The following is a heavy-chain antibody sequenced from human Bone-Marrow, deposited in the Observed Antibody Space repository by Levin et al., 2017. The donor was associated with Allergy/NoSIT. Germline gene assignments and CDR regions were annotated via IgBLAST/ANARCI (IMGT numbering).Heavy chain of an antibody. CDR2: INSDGSST. V-gene: IGHV3-74*01. J-gene: IGHJ5*02. D-gene: IGHD3-10*01. CDR3: ARISGGGYYYGAGSYYEFDP. CDR1: GFTFSSYW. Sequence: GGSLRLSCAASGFTFSSYWMHWVRQAPGKGLVWVSRINSDGSSTSYADSVKGRFTISRDNAKNTLYLQMNSLRAEDTAVYYCARISGGGYYYGAGSYYEFDPWGQGTLVTVSS.